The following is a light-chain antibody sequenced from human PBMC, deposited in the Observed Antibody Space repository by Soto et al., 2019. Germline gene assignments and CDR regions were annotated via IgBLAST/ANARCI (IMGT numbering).Light chain of an antibody. CDR2: EVS. CDR1: SSDVGGYNY. CDR3: SSYAGRNTLV. V-gene: IGLV2-8*01. Sequence: QSALTQPPSASGSPGQSVTISCTGTSSDVGGYNYVSWYQQHPGKVPKLMIYEVSKRPSGVPDRFSGSKSGNTASLTVSGLQAEDEADYYCSSYAGRNTLVFGGGTNVTVL. J-gene: IGLJ2*01.